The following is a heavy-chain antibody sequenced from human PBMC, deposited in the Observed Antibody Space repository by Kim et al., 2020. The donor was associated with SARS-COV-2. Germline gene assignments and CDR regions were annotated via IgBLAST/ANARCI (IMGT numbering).Heavy chain of an antibody. Sequence: SETLSLTCTVSGGSISSGGYYWSWIRQHPGKGLEWIGYIYYSGSTYYNPSLKSRVTISVDTSKNQFSLKLSSVTAADTAVYYCARDGGYSSGWYLTWGQGTLVTVSS. CDR2: IYYSGST. CDR1: GGSISSGGYY. D-gene: IGHD6-19*01. CDR3: ARDGGYSSGWYLT. J-gene: IGHJ5*02. V-gene: IGHV4-31*03.